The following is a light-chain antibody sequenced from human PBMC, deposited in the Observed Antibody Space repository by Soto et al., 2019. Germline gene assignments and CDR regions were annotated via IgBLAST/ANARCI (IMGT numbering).Light chain of an antibody. Sequence: EVVLTQSPGTLSLSPGERATLSCRASQSVSNNYLAWYQQKPGQSPKLLIFGSSDRATGIPDRFSGSGSGTDFTLTISSLEPEDFAVYYCQQYSSWPLTFGGGTKVEIK. J-gene: IGKJ4*01. CDR3: QQYSSWPLT. CDR1: QSVSNNY. V-gene: IGKV3-20*01. CDR2: GSS.